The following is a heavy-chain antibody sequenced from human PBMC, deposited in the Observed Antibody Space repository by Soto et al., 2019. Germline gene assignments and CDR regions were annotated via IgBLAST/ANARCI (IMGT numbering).Heavy chain of an antibody. CDR2: ISGSGGRT. J-gene: IGHJ4*02. V-gene: IGHV3-23*01. CDR1: GFTFSSHS. D-gene: IGHD3-16*02. CDR3: AKEWKLGDLSYADN. Sequence: GGSLRLSCAASGFTFSSHSMTWVRQAPGKGLEWVSGISGSGGRTYYADSARGRFTISRDNSQNMLYLQMNSLRAEDTAVYYCAKEWKLGDLSYADNWGQGTLVTVSS.